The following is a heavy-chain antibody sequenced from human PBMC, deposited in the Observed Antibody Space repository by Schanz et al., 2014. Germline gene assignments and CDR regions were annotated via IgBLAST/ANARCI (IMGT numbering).Heavy chain of an antibody. V-gene: IGHV4-61*02. J-gene: IGHJ5*02. D-gene: IGHD3-16*01. CDR1: GGSISSGSYY. CDR3: ARVGRNSYGFTSRFDA. CDR2: IYTSGST. Sequence: QVQLQESGPGLVKPSQTLSLTCTVSGGSISSGSYYWSWIRQPAGKGLEWIGRIYTSGSTNYNPSLKSRFTISVDTSKTQFSLKLSSVTAADTAVYYCARVGRNSYGFTSRFDAWGQGTLVAVSS.